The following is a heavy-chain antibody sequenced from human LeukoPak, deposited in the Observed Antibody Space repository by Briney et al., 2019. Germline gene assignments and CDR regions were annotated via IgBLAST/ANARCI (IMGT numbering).Heavy chain of an antibody. D-gene: IGHD6-6*01. J-gene: IGHJ3*02. Sequence: PGGSLRLSRAASGFTFNTYWMSWVRQAPGKGLEWVANIKEDGSEKYYVDSVKGRFTISRDNSKNTLYLQMNSLRAEDTAVYYCAILEYSSSFPGPRNAFDIWGQGTMVTVSS. CDR3: AILEYSSSFPGPRNAFDI. CDR1: GFTFNTYW. CDR2: IKEDGSEK. V-gene: IGHV3-7*01.